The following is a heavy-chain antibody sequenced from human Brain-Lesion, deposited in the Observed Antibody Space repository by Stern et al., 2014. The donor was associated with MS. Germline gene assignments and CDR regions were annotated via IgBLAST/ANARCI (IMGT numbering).Heavy chain of an antibody. CDR3: ATLSPGAGGNYYRHFDY. V-gene: IGHV1-24*01. Sequence: QVQLVESGAEVKKPGASVKVSCKVSGYTLTELSMHWVRQAPRTGLEWMGGFYPEDGETIYAQKFQGRVTMTEDTSTDTAYMELSSLRSEDTAVYYCATLSPGAGGNYYRHFDYWGQGTLVTVSS. D-gene: IGHD1-26*01. CDR2: FYPEDGET. J-gene: IGHJ4*02. CDR1: GYTLTELS.